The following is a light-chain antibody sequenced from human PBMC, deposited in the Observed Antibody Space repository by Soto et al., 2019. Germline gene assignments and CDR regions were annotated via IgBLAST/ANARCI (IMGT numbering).Light chain of an antibody. J-gene: IGKJ5*01. V-gene: IGKV3-11*01. CDR3: QQRSNWPIT. CDR2: DTS. CDR1: QSVSIH. Sequence: ETVMTQSPGTLSVSQGERATLSCRASQSVSIHLAWYQQKPGQAPRLLIYDTSTRATGIPARFSGSGSGTDFTLTISSLEPEDFAVYYCQQRSNWPITFGQGTRLEIK.